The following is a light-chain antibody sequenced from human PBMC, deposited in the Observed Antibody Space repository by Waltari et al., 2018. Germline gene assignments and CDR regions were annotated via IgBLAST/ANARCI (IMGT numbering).Light chain of an antibody. CDR2: GAS. Sequence: EIVMTQSPATLSVSPGERATLSCRASQSVNSNLAWYQQQPGQAPRLLFFGASRGASGIPARFSGSGSGTEFTLTISSLQSEDFAVYYCQQYDDWPPYTFGQGTKLDIK. V-gene: IGKV3-15*01. CDR1: QSVNSN. CDR3: QQYDDWPPYT. J-gene: IGKJ2*01.